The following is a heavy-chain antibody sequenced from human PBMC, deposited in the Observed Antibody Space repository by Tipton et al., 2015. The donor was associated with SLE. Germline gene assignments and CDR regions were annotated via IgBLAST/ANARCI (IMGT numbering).Heavy chain of an antibody. J-gene: IGHJ3*02. CDR1: GFTFSRYW. D-gene: IGHD1/OR15-1a*01. V-gene: IGHV3-7*01. Sequence: GSLRLSCGASGFTFSRYWMSWVRQAPGKGLEWVANIRQDGSEKYYVDSVKGRFTISRDNAKNSLHLQMSSLRDDDRAVYYCARVPRGGTPGPSDAFDIWGQGTMVTVSS. CDR3: ARVPRGGTPGPSDAFDI. CDR2: IRQDGSEK.